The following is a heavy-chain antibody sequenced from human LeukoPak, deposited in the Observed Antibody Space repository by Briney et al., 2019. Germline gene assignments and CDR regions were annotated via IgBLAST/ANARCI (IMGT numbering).Heavy chain of an antibody. CDR2: IYHSGST. CDR3: AREPTYYDFWSGHYYYYYYMDV. CDR1: GGSISSSNW. D-gene: IGHD3-3*01. Sequence: PSETLSLTCAVSGGSISSSNWWSWVRQPPGKGLEWIGEIYHSGSTNYNPSLKSRVTISVDKSKNQFSLKLSSVTAADTAVYYCAREPTYYDFWSGHYYYYYYMDVWGKGTTVTVSS. J-gene: IGHJ6*03. V-gene: IGHV4-4*02.